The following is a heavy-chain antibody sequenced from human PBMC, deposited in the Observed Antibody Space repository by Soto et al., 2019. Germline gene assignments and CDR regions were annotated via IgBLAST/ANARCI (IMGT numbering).Heavy chain of an antibody. CDR3: ARGHRMKDCSSTSCYYFDY. V-gene: IGHV3-64*01. CDR2: ISSNGGST. Sequence: EVQLVESGGGLVQPGGSLRLSCAASGFTFSSYAMHWVRQAPGKGLEYVSAISSNGGSTYYANSVKGRFTISRDNSKNTLYLQMGSLRAEDMAVYYCARGHRMKDCSSTSCYYFDYWGQGTLVTVSS. D-gene: IGHD2-2*01. J-gene: IGHJ4*02. CDR1: GFTFSSYA.